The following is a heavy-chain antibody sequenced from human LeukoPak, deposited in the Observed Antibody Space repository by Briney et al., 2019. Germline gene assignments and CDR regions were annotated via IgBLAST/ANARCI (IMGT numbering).Heavy chain of an antibody. Sequence: ASVKVSCKASGYTFTSYDINWVRQAAGQGLEWMGWINPNSGNTGYAQKFQGRVTITRNTSISTAYMELSSLRSEDTAVYSCARGPSWSGYSQPYYFGYWGQGTLVTVSS. V-gene: IGHV1-8*03. D-gene: IGHD3-3*01. J-gene: IGHJ4*02. CDR1: GYTFTSYD. CDR2: INPNSGNT. CDR3: ARGPSWSGYSQPYYFGY.